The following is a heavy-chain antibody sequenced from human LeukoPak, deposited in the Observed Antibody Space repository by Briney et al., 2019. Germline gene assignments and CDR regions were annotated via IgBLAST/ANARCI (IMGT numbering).Heavy chain of an antibody. V-gene: IGHV4-34*01. CDR1: GGSFSGYY. CDR3: ARGIGYFDWLLYGYFDY. J-gene: IGHJ4*02. CDR2: INHSGST. Sequence: KSSETLSLTCAVYGGSFSGYYWSWIRQPPGKGLEWIGEINHSGSTNYNPSLKSRVTISVDTSKNQFSLKLSSVTAADTAAYYCARGIGYFDWLLYGYFDYWGQGTLVTVSS. D-gene: IGHD3-9*01.